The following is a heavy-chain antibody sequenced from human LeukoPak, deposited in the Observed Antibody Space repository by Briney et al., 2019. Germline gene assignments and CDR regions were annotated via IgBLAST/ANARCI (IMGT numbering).Heavy chain of an antibody. J-gene: IGHJ4*02. CDR1: GFTFTSSA. D-gene: IGHD2-15*01. CDR3: AAGWVCSGGSCYYYFDY. V-gene: IGHV1-58*02. Sequence: SVKVSCKASGFTFTSSAMQWVRQARGQRLEWIGWIVVGSGNTNCAQKFQERVTITRDMSTSTAYMELSSLRSEDTAVYYCAAGWVCSGGSCYYYFDYWGQGTLVTVSS. CDR2: IVVGSGNT.